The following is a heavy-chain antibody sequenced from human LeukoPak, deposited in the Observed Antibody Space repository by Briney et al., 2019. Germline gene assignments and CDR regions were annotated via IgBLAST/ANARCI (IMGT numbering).Heavy chain of an antibody. CDR2: IYYSGST. CDR1: GGSISNYY. V-gene: IGHV4-59*01. CDR3: ARGAPFDC. Sequence: SETLSLTCTVSGGSISNYYWSWIRQPPGKGLEWIGSIYYSGSTNYNPSLKTRVTISVDTSKNQFSLRLTSVPAADTAVYYCARGAPFDCWGQGTLVTVSS. J-gene: IGHJ4*02.